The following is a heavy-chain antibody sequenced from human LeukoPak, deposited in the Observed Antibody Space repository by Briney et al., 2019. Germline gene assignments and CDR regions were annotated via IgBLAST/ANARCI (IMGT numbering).Heavy chain of an antibody. CDR1: GFTVSSNY. Sequence: GGSLRLSCAASGFTVSSNYMSWVRQAPGKGLEWVSVIYSGGSTYYADSVKGRFTISRHNSKNTLYLQMNSLRAEDTAVYYCARWSAAAGLFYYYYGMDVWGQGTTVSVSS. CDR3: ARWSAAAGLFYYYYGMDV. V-gene: IGHV3-53*04. D-gene: IGHD6-13*01. J-gene: IGHJ6*02. CDR2: IYSGGST.